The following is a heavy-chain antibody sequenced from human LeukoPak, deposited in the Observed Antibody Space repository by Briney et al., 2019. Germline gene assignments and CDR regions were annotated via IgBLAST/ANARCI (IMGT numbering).Heavy chain of an antibody. CDR2: ISYDGSNK. J-gene: IGHJ4*02. V-gene: IGHV3-30*03. D-gene: IGHD3-22*01. CDR3: ARVPGYDSSGYFDY. Sequence: GGSLRLSCAASGFTFSNLWMSWVRQAPGKGLEWVAVISYDGSNKYYADSVKGRFTISRDNSKNTLYLQMNSLRAEDTAVYYCARVPGYDSSGYFDYWGQGTLVTVSS. CDR1: GFTFSNLW.